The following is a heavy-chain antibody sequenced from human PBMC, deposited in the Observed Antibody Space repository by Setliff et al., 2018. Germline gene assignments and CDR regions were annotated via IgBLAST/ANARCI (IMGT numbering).Heavy chain of an antibody. CDR3: VREGVDSRSSTDYRYYMDV. V-gene: IGHV1-69*05. CDR1: GGTFSSYG. D-gene: IGHD3-22*01. J-gene: IGHJ6*03. CDR2: TIPMFGTT. Sequence: EASVKVSCKASGGTFSSYGISWVRQAPGQGLEWMGGTIPMFGTTEYAQKFQGRLTIITDESTNTAFMQLSSLRSDDTAVYYCVREGVDSRSSTDYRYYMDVWGKGTTVTVSS.